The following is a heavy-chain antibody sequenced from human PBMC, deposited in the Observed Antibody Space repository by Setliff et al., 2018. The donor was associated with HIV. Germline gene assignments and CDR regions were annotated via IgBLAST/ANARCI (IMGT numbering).Heavy chain of an antibody. CDR3: ARAGSMVRGVIISAIDI. J-gene: IGHJ3*02. D-gene: IGHD3-10*01. Sequence: PSETLSLTCSVSDGSVSGYSWSWIRQPAGKGLEWIGRIYTSGTTNYNPSLKGRVTMSVDTSKNQFSLKLSSVTAADAAVYYCARAGSMVRGVIISAIDIWGQGTMVTVSS. V-gene: IGHV4-4*07. CDR2: IYTSGTT. CDR1: DGSVSGYS.